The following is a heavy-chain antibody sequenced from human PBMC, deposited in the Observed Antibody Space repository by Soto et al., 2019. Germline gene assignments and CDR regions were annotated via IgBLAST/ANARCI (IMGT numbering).Heavy chain of an antibody. CDR1: GGSISSGGYY. V-gene: IGHV4-31*03. CDR3: ASVGAIPSPYTGPVLQAYNGFDP. D-gene: IGHD2-8*01. Sequence: QVQLQESGPGLVKPSQTLSLTCTVSGGSISSGGYYWSWIRQHPGKGLEWIGYIYYSGSTYYNPSLKSRVTISVDTSTSQFSLKLSSVTAADRAVYYCASVGAIPSPYTGPVLQAYNGFDPWGQGTLVTVSS. CDR2: IYYSGST. J-gene: IGHJ5*02.